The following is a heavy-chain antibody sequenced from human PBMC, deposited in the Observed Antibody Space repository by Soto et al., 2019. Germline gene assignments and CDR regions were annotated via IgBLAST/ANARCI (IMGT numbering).Heavy chain of an antibody. CDR2: MFHTGRD. CDR1: GDSIGGGVCC. CDR3: ARTCGGRGYHHD. Sequence: PSETLSLTCTVSGDSIGGGVCCWTWIRQTAGEGLEWIGYMFHTGRDQYNPSLRSRVTISVDDSKNQFSLNMSSMSAADTARYYCARTCGGRGYHHDWGQGMMVTVSS. V-gene: IGHV4-30-4*08. J-gene: IGHJ4*02. D-gene: IGHD2-21*01.